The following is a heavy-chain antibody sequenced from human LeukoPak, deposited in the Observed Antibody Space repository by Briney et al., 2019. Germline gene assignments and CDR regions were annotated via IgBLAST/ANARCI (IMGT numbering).Heavy chain of an antibody. V-gene: IGHV4-34*01. CDR3: ARRESYFSALDY. D-gene: IGHD3-3*01. CDR1: GGSFSGYY. Sequence: SETLSLTCAVYGGSFSGYYWTWIRQPPGKGLEWIGEINQRGSINYNPSLKSRVTISVDTSKNQFSLKLSSVTAADTAVYYCARRESYFSALDYWGQGTLVTVSS. CDR2: INQRGSI. J-gene: IGHJ4*02.